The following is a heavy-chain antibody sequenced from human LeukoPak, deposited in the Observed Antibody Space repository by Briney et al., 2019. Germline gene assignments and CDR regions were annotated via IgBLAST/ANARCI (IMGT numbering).Heavy chain of an antibody. J-gene: IGHJ4*02. CDR2: ISGSDGST. D-gene: IGHD2-15*01. V-gene: IGHV3-23*01. Sequence: PGGSLRLSCTASAFTFSNYAMSWVRQAPGKGLEWVSTISGSDGSTYYADSVKGRFTISRDNSKNTLYLQMNSLRVEDTAIYYCAKGRGYCTGGSCYSDYWGQGTLVTVSS. CDR1: AFTFSNYA. CDR3: AKGRGYCTGGSCYSDY.